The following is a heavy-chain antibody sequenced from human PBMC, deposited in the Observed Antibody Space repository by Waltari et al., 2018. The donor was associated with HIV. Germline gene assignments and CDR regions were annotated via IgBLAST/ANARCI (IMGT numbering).Heavy chain of an antibody. D-gene: IGHD3-10*01. Sequence: EVQLVESGGGLVQPGRSLRLSCTASGFTFGDYGMGWLRQAPGKGLEGVSFIRSEAYGGTTEYAASVKGRFTISRDDSKSIDYLQMNSLKTEDTAVYYCNRHKHYYYGSGSYYTIDYWGQGTLVTVSS. CDR2: IRSEAYGGTT. V-gene: IGHV3-49*03. CDR1: GFTFGDYG. CDR3: NRHKHYYYGSGSYYTIDY. J-gene: IGHJ4*02.